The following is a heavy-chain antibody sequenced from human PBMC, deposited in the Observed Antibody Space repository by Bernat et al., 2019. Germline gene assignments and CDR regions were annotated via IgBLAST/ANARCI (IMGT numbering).Heavy chain of an antibody. CDR3: AKCRYSSSDYYMDV. V-gene: IGHV3-53*01. CDR1: GFTVSSNY. Sequence: EVQLVDSGGGLIQPGGSLRLSCAASGFTVSSNYMTWVRQAPGKGLEWVSHIYSGGSTYSADSVKGRFTISRDNSKKTLFLQMNSLRAEDTAVYYCAKCRYSSSDYYMDVWGKGTTVTVSS. CDR2: IYSGGST. J-gene: IGHJ6*03. D-gene: IGHD6-6*01.